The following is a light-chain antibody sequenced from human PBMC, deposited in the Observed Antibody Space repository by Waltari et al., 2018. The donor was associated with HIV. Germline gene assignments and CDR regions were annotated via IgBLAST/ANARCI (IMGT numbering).Light chain of an antibody. CDR2: KAS. J-gene: IGKJ1*01. Sequence: DIQMTQSLSTLSASIGDRATITWRASQSISNWLSWYQQKPGKAPKLLIYKASTLEGGVPSRFSGSGSGTEFTLTINSLQPDDFATYFCQQYYLYPWTFGQGAKVEI. CDR3: QQYYLYPWT. CDR1: QSISNW. V-gene: IGKV1-5*03.